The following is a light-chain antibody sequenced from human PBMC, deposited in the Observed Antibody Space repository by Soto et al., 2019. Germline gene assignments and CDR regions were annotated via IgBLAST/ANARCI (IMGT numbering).Light chain of an antibody. V-gene: IGKV3-20*01. J-gene: IGKJ1*01. CDR1: QSVSSY. Sequence: EIVLTQSPATLSLSPGERATLSCRAGQSVSSYLAWYQQRPGQAPRLLIFAASSRATGIPDRFSARGSGTDFTLTISRLEPEDFAVYFCQQYDISPWTFGQGTKVDIK. CDR3: QQYDISPWT. CDR2: AAS.